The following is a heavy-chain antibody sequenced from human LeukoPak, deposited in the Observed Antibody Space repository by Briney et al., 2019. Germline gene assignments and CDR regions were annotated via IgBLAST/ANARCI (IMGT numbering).Heavy chain of an antibody. Sequence: ASVKVSCKASGGTFSSYAISWVRQAPGQGLEWMGRIIPIFGTANYAQKFQGRVTITADESTSTAYMELSSLRSEDTAVYYCASWYCSSTSCHHGGLFDYWXXXTXVTVSS. CDR1: GGTFSSYA. V-gene: IGHV1-69*15. D-gene: IGHD2-2*01. J-gene: IGHJ4*01. CDR2: IIPIFGTA. CDR3: ASWYCSSTSCHHGGLFDY.